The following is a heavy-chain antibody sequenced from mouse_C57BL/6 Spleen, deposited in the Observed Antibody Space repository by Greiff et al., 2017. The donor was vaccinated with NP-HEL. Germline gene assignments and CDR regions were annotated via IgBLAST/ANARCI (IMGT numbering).Heavy chain of an antibody. CDR2: IRLKSDNYAT. J-gene: IGHJ1*03. CDR1: GFTFSNYW. Sequence: EVKLMESGGGLVQPGGSMKLSCVASGFTFSNYWMNWVRQSPEKGLEWVAQIRLKSDNYATHYAESVKGRFTISRDDSKSSVYLQMNNLRAEDTGIYYCTGGSYYYGSKGYFDVWGTGTTVTVSS. CDR3: TGGSYYYGSKGYFDV. V-gene: IGHV6-3*01. D-gene: IGHD1-1*01.